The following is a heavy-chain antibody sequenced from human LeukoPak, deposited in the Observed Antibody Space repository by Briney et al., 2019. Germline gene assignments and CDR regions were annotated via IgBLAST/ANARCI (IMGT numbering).Heavy chain of an antibody. V-gene: IGHV4-39*01. CDR3: ARLDVVPAYLGMDV. CDR1: GGSISSSSYY. D-gene: IGHD2-2*01. J-gene: IGHJ6*02. Sequence: SETLSLTCTVSGGSISSSSYYWGWIRQPPGTGLEWIGSIYYSGSTYYNPSLKSRVTISVDTSKNQFSLKLSSVTAADTAVYYCARLDVVPAYLGMDVWGQGTTVTVSS. CDR2: IYYSGST.